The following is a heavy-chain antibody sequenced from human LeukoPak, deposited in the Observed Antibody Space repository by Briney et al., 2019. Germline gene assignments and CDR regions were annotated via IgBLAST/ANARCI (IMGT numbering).Heavy chain of an antibody. CDR2: INHSGST. J-gene: IGHJ4*02. Sequence: SETLSLTCTVSGGSISSGGYSWSWIRQPPGKGLEWIGEINHSGSTNYNPSLKSRVTISVDTSKNQFSLKLSSVTAADTAVYYCARGSSGWYRGGHDYWGQGTLVTVSS. V-gene: IGHV4-39*07. CDR3: ARGSSGWYRGGHDY. D-gene: IGHD6-19*01. CDR1: GGSISSGGYS.